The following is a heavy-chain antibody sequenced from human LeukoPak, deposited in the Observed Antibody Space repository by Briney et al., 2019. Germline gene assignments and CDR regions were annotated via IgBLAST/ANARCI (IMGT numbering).Heavy chain of an antibody. CDR1: GGSISGSSYY. CDR3: AGQYCSSTTCYDLFDY. Sequence: SETLSLTCTVSGGSISGSSYYWGWIRQPPGKGLEWIGSIYYSGSTYYNSSLKSRVTISVDTSKNQFSLKLSSVTAADTASYYCAGQYCSSTTCYDLFDYWGQGTLVTVSS. J-gene: IGHJ4*02. D-gene: IGHD2-2*01. V-gene: IGHV4-39*01. CDR2: IYYSGST.